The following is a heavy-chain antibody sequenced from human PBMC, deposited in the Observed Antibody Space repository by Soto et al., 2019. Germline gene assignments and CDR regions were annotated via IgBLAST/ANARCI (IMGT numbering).Heavy chain of an antibody. CDR1: GYSFTSYW. CDR2: IDPSDSYT. D-gene: IGHD2-8*01. CDR3: ARFGYCTNGVCLPQYGMDV. Sequence: PGESRKISCKGSGYSFTSYWISWVRQMPGKGLEWMGRIDPSDSYTNYSPSFQGHVTISADKSISTAYLQWSSLKASDTAMYYCARFGYCTNGVCLPQYGMDVWGQGTKVTVSS. V-gene: IGHV5-10-1*01. J-gene: IGHJ6*02.